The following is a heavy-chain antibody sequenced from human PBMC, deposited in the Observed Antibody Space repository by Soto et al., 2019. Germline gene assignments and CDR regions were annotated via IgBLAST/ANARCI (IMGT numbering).Heavy chain of an antibody. CDR2: INHSGST. D-gene: IGHD2-8*02. J-gene: IGHJ4*02. V-gene: IGHV4-39*07. CDR1: GGSISSSGYY. Sequence: SETLSLTCTVSGGSISSSGYYWGWIRQPPGTGLEWIGEINHSGSTNYNPSLKSRVTISVDTSKNQFSLKLTSVTAADTAVYYCARDKITGLFDYWGQGTLVTVSS. CDR3: ARDKITGLFDY.